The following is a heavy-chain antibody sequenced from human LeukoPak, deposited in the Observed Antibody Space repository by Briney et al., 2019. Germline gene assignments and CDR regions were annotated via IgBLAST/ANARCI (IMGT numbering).Heavy chain of an antibody. V-gene: IGHV4-34*01. D-gene: IGHD2-2*01. CDR3: ARGSEEKIVVVPAASEGPGMDV. J-gene: IGHJ6*02. CDR2: INHSGST. CDR1: GGSFSGYY. Sequence: KPSETLSLTCAVYGGSFSGYYWSWIRQPPGKGLEWIGEINHSGSTNYNPSLKSRVTISVDTSKNQFSLKLSSVTAADTAVYYCARGSEEKIVVVPAASEGPGMDVWGQGTTVTVSS.